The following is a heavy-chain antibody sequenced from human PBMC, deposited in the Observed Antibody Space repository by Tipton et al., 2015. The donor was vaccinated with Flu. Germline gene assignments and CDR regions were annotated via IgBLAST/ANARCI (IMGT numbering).Heavy chain of an antibody. CDR2: IYYSGTT. Sequence: TLSLTCTVSGDSISTTIYYWGWVRQPPGKGLEWIGSIYYSGTTCYNPSLKSRVTISVDSSKNEFSLTLASLTAADTAVYYCARDLWNDRRAYYYCGVDVWGQGTTVTVSS. D-gene: IGHD1-1*01. J-gene: IGHJ6*02. CDR1: GDSISTTIYY. CDR3: ARDLWNDRRAYYYCGVDV. V-gene: IGHV4-39*07.